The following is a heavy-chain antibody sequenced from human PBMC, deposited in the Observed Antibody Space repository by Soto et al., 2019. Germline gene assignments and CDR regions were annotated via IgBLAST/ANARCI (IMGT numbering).Heavy chain of an antibody. D-gene: IGHD4-17*01. J-gene: IGHJ3*02. Sequence: ASVKVSCKASGYTFTSYYMHWVRQAPGQGLEWMGIINPSGGSTSYAQKFQGRVTMTRYTSTSTVYMELSSLRSEDTAVYYCERDIYGDYNAFDIWGQGTMVTVSS. CDR3: ERDIYGDYNAFDI. V-gene: IGHV1-46*01. CDR1: GYTFTSYY. CDR2: INPSGGST.